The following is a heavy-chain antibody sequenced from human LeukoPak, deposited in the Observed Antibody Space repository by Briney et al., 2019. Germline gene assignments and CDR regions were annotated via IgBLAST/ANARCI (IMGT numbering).Heavy chain of an antibody. J-gene: IGHJ4*02. Sequence: GGALRLSCAASGFTFSSYAMSWVRQAPGKGLEWVSAIRDSGSSTHYADSVKGRFTTSRDNSKNTLFLQMNSLRAEDTAIYYCGKYGPQDSGSSHFDYWGQGALVTVSS. CDR3: GKYGPQDSGSSHFDY. V-gene: IGHV3-23*01. D-gene: IGHD1-26*01. CDR2: IRDSGSST. CDR1: GFTFSSYA.